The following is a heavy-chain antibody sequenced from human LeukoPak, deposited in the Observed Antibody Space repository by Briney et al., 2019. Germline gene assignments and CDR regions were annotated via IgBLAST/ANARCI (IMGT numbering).Heavy chain of an antibody. D-gene: IGHD3-16*01. CDR3: ASPITRGNAFDI. J-gene: IGHJ3*02. V-gene: IGHV3-23*01. Sequence: GGSLRLSCAASGFTFSSYAMSWVRQAPGKGLEWVSAVSGSGGSTYYADSVKGRFTISRDNSKNTLYLQMNSLRAEDTAVYYCASPITRGNAFDIWGQGTMVTVSS. CDR2: VSGSGGST. CDR1: GFTFSSYA.